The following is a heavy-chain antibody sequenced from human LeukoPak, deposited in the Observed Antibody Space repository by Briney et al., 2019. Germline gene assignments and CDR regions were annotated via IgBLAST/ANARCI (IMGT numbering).Heavy chain of an antibody. Sequence: GGSLRLSCAASGFTFSSYVMNWVRQAPGKGLEWVSGISDRVGGTYYADSVKGRFTISRDNSKTTLYLQMNRLSAEDTAVYYCAKLPGRAADYWGQGTLVTVSS. J-gene: IGHJ4*02. CDR1: GFTFSSYV. V-gene: IGHV3-23*01. CDR2: ISDRVGGT. CDR3: AKLPGRAADY.